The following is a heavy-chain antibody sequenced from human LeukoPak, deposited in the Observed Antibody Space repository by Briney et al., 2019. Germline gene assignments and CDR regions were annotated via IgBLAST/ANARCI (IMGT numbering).Heavy chain of an antibody. V-gene: IGHV3-13*01. CDR3: ARRATTERGLSYGLDY. J-gene: IGHJ4*02. Sequence: PGGSPRLSCAASGFTLSGYDVNWVRPPTRKGPECVSPIGTAGDTDYPGSVQGRFTLSRDNAKNPLYLQTKSLDRGDTALVYCARRATTERGLSYGLDYWGKGTLVTVSS. CDR2: IGTAGDT. CDR1: GFTLSGYD. D-gene: IGHD5-18*01.